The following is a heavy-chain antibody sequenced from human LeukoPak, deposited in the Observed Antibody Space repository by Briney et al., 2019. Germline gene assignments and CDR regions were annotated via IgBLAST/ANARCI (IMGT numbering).Heavy chain of an antibody. V-gene: IGHV3-30-3*01. CDR3: AREFSGYSSSWYYFDY. J-gene: IGHJ4*02. CDR1: GFTFSSYA. D-gene: IGHD6-13*01. CDR2: ISYDGSNK. Sequence: GGSLRLSCAASGFTFSSYAMHWVRQAPGKGLEWVAVISYDGSNKYYADSVKGRFTISRDKSKNTLYLQMNSLRAEDTAVYYCAREFSGYSSSWYYFDYWGQGTLVTVSS.